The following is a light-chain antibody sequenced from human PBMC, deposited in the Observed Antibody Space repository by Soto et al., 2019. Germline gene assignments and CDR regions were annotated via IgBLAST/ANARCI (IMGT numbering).Light chain of an antibody. CDR1: SSDVGGYNY. Sequence: QSVLTQPASVSGSPGQSITISCTGTSSDVGGYNYVSWYQQHPGKAPKLMIYDVSNRPSGVSNRFSGSKSGNTASLTISGLQAEDEADYYCSSYTSSSTRVFGGGTKVT. CDR3: SSYTSSSTRV. CDR2: DVS. V-gene: IGLV2-14*01. J-gene: IGLJ2*01.